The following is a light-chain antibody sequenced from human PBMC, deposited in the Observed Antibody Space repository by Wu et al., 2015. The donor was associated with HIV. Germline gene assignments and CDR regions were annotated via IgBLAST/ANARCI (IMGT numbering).Light chain of an antibody. CDR1: QRVSSTY. Sequence: EIVLTQSPGTLSLSPGERATLFCRASQRVSSTYLAWYQQKPGQAPRLLIYGVSSRATGIPDRFSGSGSGTDFTLTISRLEPEDFAVYYCQQYGSSPPVTFGQGTKLEIK. CDR3: QQYGSSPPVT. CDR2: GVS. V-gene: IGKV3-20*01. J-gene: IGKJ2*01.